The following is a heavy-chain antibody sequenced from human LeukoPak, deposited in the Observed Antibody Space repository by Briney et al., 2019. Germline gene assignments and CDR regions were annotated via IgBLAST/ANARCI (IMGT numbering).Heavy chain of an antibody. CDR3: ARYLYDSTSWDY. CDR1: GSTFSSYW. J-gene: IGHJ4*02. Sequence: PGGSLRLSCAASGSTFSSYWMSWVRQARGKGLEWVANIKEDGSEKYYVGSVEGRFTISRDNAKNSLSLQMNSLRLEDTAVYYCARYLYDSTSWDYWGQGTLVTVSS. V-gene: IGHV3-7*05. D-gene: IGHD3-22*01. CDR2: IKEDGSEK.